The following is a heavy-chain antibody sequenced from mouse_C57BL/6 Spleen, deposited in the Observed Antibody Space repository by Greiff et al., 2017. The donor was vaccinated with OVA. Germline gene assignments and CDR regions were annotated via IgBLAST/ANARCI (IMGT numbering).Heavy chain of an antibody. V-gene: IGHV1-5*01. D-gene: IGHD2-3*01. CDR2: IYPGNSDT. CDR1: GYTFTSYW. CDR3: TSNEDGYYVQFDY. Sequence: DVQLVESGTVLARPGASVKMSCKTSGYTFTSYWMHWVKQRPGQGLEWIGAIYPGNSDTSYNQKFKGKAKLTAVTSASTAYMELSSLTNEDSAVYYCTSNEDGYYVQFDYWGQGTTLTVSS. J-gene: IGHJ2*01.